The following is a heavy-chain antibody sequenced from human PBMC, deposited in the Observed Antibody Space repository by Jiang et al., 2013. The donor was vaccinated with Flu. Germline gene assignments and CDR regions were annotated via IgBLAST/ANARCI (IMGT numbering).Heavy chain of an antibody. CDR3: AKGKRGSYYGDDTFDI. J-gene: IGHJ3*02. D-gene: IGHD1-26*01. V-gene: IGHV5-51*03. CDR2: IYPGDSDT. Sequence: GAEVKKPGESLKISCKGSGYSFTSYWIGWVRQMPGKGLEWMGIIYPGDSDTRYSPSFQGQVTISADKSITTAYLQWSSLKASDTAMYYCAKGKRGSYYGDDTFDIWGQGTMVTVSS. CDR1: GYSFTSYW.